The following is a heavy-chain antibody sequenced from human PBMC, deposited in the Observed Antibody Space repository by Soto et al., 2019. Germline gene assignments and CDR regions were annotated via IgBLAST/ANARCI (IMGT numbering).Heavy chain of an antibody. V-gene: IGHV4-30-2*01. CDR1: GGSISSGGYS. CDR3: AAGGGLPRYY. D-gene: IGHD5-12*01. J-gene: IGHJ4*02. CDR2: IYHSGST. Sequence: QLQLQESGSGLVKPSQTLSLTCAVSGGSISSGGYSWSWIRQPPGKGLEWIGYIYHSGSTYYNPALKSRVTISVDRSTNQFSLRLSSVTAADTAVYYCAAGGGLPRYYWGQGTLVTVSS.